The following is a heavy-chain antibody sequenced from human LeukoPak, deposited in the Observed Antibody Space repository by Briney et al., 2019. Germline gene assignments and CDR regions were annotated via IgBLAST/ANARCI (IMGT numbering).Heavy chain of an antibody. CDR2: IRSDGTIT. D-gene: IGHD2-15*01. CDR1: GFPFSVSW. V-gene: IGHV3-74*01. CDR3: VKDHFYSMEV. Sequence: GGSLRLSCVASGFPFSVSWMHWVRQTPGKGLVWVSLIRSDGTITNYADSVKGRFITSGDNTKNTVYLQMNSLRAEDTGIYYCVKDHFYSMEVWGQGTTVTVTS. J-gene: IGHJ6*02.